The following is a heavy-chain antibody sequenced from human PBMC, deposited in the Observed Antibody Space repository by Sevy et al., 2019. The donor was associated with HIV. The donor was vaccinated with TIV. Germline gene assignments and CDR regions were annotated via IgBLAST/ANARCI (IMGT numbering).Heavy chain of an antibody. CDR1: GFTFSSYE. V-gene: IGHV3-48*03. Sequence: GGSLRLSCTASGFTFSSYEMNWVRQAPGKGLEWVSYISNSGSTIHYSDSVKGRFTISRDNAKNSLYLQMNSLRAEDTAVYYCARDLPPSATTVPHFDYWGRATLVTVSS. CDR3: ARDLPPSATTVPHFDY. D-gene: IGHD4-17*01. CDR2: ISNSGSTI. J-gene: IGHJ4*02.